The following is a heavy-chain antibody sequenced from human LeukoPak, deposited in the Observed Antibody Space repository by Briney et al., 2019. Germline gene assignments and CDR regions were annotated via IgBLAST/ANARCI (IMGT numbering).Heavy chain of an antibody. J-gene: IGHJ4*02. D-gene: IGHD4-17*01. CDR3: ARDPYGDNHLDY. CDR2: INPDSGDT. CDR1: GYTFTYYY. Sequence: ASVKVSCKASGYTFTYYYIHWVRQAPGQGLEWMGWINPDSGDTKYVQKFLGRVTMTRDTSISTAYIDLSSLRSDDTAVYYCARDPYGDNHLDYWGQGTLVTVSS. V-gene: IGHV1-2*02.